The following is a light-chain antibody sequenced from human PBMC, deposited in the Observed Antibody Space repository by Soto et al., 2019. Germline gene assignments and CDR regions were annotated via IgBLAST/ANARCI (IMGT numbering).Light chain of an antibody. V-gene: IGLV1-44*01. Sequence: QSVVTQPPSASGTPGQRVTISCSGSSSNIESNTVNWYQQLPGTAPKLLIHSTNQRPSGVPDRFSGSKSGTSASLAISGLQSEDEADYYCAAWDDSLKGWVFGGGTKLTVL. J-gene: IGLJ3*02. CDR1: SSNIESNT. CDR2: STN. CDR3: AAWDDSLKGWV.